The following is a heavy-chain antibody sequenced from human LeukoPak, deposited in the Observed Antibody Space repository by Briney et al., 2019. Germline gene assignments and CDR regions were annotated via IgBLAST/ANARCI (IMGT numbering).Heavy chain of an antibody. V-gene: IGHV1-2*02. CDR2: INPNSGGT. CDR1: GDSLNDYY. D-gene: IGHD3-3*01. Sequence: GASVKVSCKASGDSLNDYYIHWVRQAPGQGLEWMGGINPNSGGTNSAQKFQGRVTMTRDTTIGTVYTEVTGLRTDDTAVYYCASGFGVNYFYYLDVWGKGTTVTVSS. J-gene: IGHJ6*03. CDR3: ASGFGVNYFYYLDV.